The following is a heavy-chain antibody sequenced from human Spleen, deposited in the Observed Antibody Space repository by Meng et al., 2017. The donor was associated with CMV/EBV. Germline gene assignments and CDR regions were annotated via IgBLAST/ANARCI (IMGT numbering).Heavy chain of an antibody. D-gene: IGHD2-2*02. CDR1: GGTFSSYT. V-gene: IGHV1-69*04. CDR3: AREDCSSTSCYTNYYYYYGMDV. Sequence: SVKVSCKASGGTFSSYTISWVRQAPGQGLEWMGRIIPILGIANYAQKFQGRVTITADKSTSTAYMELSSLRSEDTAVYYCAREDCSSTSCYTNYYYYYGMDVWGQGTTVTVSS. J-gene: IGHJ6*02. CDR2: IIPILGIA.